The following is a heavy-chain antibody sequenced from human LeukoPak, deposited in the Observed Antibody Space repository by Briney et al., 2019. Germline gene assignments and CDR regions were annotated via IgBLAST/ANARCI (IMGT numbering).Heavy chain of an antibody. Sequence: ASVKVSCKASGYTFTGYYMHWVRQAPGQGLERMGWINPNSGGTNYAQKFQGRVTMTRDTSISTAYMELSRLRSDDTAVYYCARVGVRTGTTDLFDPWGQGTLVTVSS. J-gene: IGHJ5*02. CDR3: ARVGVRTGTTDLFDP. V-gene: IGHV1-2*02. D-gene: IGHD1-7*01. CDR1: GYTFTGYY. CDR2: INPNSGGT.